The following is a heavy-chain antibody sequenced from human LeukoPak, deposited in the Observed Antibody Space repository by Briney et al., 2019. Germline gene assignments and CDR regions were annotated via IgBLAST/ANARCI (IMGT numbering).Heavy chain of an antibody. J-gene: IGHJ4*02. V-gene: IGHV3-30*04. D-gene: IGHD6-19*01. CDR3: AKDFYRAVAGSIEF. Sequence: GGSLRLSCAASGFTFSDHVMHWVRQAPGKGLEWVAGTSYDGTNKYEADSVKGRFIISRDNSKNTLFLQMNSLRAEDTALYYCAKDFYRAVAGSIEFWGQGILVTVSS. CDR1: GFTFSDHV. CDR2: TSYDGTNK.